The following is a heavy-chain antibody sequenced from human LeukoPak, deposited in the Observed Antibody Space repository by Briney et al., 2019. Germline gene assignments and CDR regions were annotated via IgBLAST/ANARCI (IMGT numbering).Heavy chain of an antibody. CDR3: VRGVGWFDP. CDR2: MNQNENEE. Sequence: GGSLRLSCAASGFTFTDHWMSWVRQAPGKGLEWVANMNQNENEENYVDSVKGRFTISRDNAKNTLYLQMNNLRVDDTAVYYRVRGVGWFDPWGRGTLVTVSS. V-gene: IGHV3-7*01. CDR1: GFTFTDHW. J-gene: IGHJ5*02.